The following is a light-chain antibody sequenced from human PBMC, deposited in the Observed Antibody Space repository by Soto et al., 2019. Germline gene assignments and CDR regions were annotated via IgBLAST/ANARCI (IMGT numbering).Light chain of an antibody. J-gene: IGKJ1*01. Sequence: EIVMTQSPASLSLSPGERATLSCRASQSVSSSYLAWYQQKPGQAPRLLIYGASSRATGIPARFSGSGSGTEFTLTINSLQSEDFAVYYCQQYNNWPMWTFGRGTKVDIK. CDR1: QSVSSSY. V-gene: IGKV3-15*01. CDR3: QQYNNWPMWT. CDR2: GAS.